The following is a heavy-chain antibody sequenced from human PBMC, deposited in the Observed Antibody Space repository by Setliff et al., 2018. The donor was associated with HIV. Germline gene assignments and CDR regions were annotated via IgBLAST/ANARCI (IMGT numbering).Heavy chain of an antibody. CDR3: ATFYKLTGTTSFDF. CDR2: LNPSGGVT. CDR1: GYSFTFYY. Sequence: ASVKVSCKASGYSFTFYYIHWVRQAPGQGLEWLGMLNPSGGVTDYAQRFQGRLTMTRDTSTSTVYMELSTLRSEDTAIYYCATFYKLTGTTSFDFWGQGTLVTVSS. J-gene: IGHJ4*02. D-gene: IGHD1-7*01. V-gene: IGHV1-46*01.